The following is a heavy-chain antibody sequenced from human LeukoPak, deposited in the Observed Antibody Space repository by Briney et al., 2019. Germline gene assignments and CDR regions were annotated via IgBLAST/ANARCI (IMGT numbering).Heavy chain of an antibody. CDR1: GFTFSSYS. V-gene: IGHV3-21*01. Sequence: GGSLRLSCAASGFTFSSYSMNWVRQAPGKGLEWVSSISSSSSYIYYADSVKGRFTISRDNAKNSLYLQMNSLRAEDTAVYYCASRAGGNTAGVVWGQGTLVTVSS. J-gene: IGHJ4*02. CDR3: ASRAGGNTAGVV. CDR2: ISSSSSYI. D-gene: IGHD4-23*01.